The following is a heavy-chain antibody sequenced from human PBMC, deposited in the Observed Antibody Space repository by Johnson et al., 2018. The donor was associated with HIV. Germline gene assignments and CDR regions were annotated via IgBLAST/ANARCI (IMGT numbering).Heavy chain of an antibody. J-gene: IGHJ3*02. CDR1: GFTFSSYA. V-gene: IGHV3-30*04. CDR2: ISYDGSNK. D-gene: IGHD6-13*01. CDR3: AKDSAAAGRGEAFDI. Sequence: QVQLVESGGGVVQPGRSLRLSCAASGFTFSSYALHWVRQAPGKGLEWVALISYDGSNKYYADSVKGRFTISRDNSKNTLYLKMNSLRSEDTARYQCAKDSAAAGRGEAFDIWGQGTMVTVSS.